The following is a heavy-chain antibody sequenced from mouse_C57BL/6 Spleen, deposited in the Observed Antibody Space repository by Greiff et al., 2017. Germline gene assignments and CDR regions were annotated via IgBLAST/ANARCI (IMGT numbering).Heavy chain of an antibody. V-gene: IGHV10-1*01. CDR3: VRQRSNYEFAY. Sequence: DVKLVESGGGLVQPKGSLKLSCAASGFSFNTYAMNWVRQAPGKGLEWVARIRSKSNNYATYYADSVKDRFTISRDDSESMLYLQMNNLKTEDTAMYYCVRQRSNYEFAYWGQGTLVTVSA. CDR1: GFSFNTYA. D-gene: IGHD2-5*01. J-gene: IGHJ3*01. CDR2: IRSKSNNYAT.